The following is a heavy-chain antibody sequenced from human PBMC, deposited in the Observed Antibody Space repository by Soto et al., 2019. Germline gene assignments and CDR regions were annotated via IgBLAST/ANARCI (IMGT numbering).Heavy chain of an antibody. V-gene: IGHV1-2*04. J-gene: IGHJ4*02. D-gene: IGHD4-17*01. Sequence: ASVKVSCKASGYRFSGYGISWARLAPGQGLEWMGWINPNSGGTNYAQKFQGWVTMTRDTSVSTAYMELSRLRSDDTAVYYCARAENDYGDIFDYWGQGTLVTVSS. CDR3: ARAENDYGDIFDY. CDR1: GYRFSGYG. CDR2: INPNSGGT.